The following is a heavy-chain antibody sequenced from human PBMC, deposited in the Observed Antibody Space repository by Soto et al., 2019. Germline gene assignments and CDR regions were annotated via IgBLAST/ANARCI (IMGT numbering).Heavy chain of an antibody. D-gene: IGHD2-15*01. Sequence: SETLSLTCTVSGGSISSYYWSWIRQPAGRGLEWIGRIYTSGSTNYNPSLKSRVPMSVDTSKNQFSLKLSSVTAADTAVYYCARGYCSGGSCYGVYGMDVWGQGTTVTDS. CDR3: ARGYCSGGSCYGVYGMDV. V-gene: IGHV4-4*07. CDR1: GGSISSYY. J-gene: IGHJ6*02. CDR2: IYTSGST.